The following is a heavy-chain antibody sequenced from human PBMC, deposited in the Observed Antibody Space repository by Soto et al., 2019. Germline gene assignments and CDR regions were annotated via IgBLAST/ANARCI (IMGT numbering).Heavy chain of an antibody. CDR3: ARGGYSSRYHY. V-gene: IGHV1-18*04. CDR2: TTASNTHT. Sequence: QVQLLQSGTEVKEPGASVKVSCKASGYTFTSFDISWVRQAPGQGLEWVGWTTASNTHTNYAQKLQGRVTLNTDTPTTTAYMDQWSLRADDPAIYYCARGGYSSRYHYCGQGTLVTVSS. J-gene: IGHJ4*02. CDR1: GYTFTSFD. D-gene: IGHD3-22*01.